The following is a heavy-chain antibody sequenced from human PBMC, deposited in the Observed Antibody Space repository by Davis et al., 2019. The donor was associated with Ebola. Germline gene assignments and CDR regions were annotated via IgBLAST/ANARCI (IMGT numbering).Heavy chain of an antibody. Sequence: GGSLRLSCAASGFTFSSYGMHWVRQAPGKGLECLAFIWYDGSKKHYADSVKGRFTISRDNSKNTLYLQMNGLRAEDTAVYYCAKEKSLGILTGYYRDALDIWGQGTMVTVSS. CDR1: GFTFSSYG. J-gene: IGHJ3*02. D-gene: IGHD3-9*01. CDR3: AKEKSLGILTGYYRDALDI. V-gene: IGHV3-30*02. CDR2: IWYDGSKK.